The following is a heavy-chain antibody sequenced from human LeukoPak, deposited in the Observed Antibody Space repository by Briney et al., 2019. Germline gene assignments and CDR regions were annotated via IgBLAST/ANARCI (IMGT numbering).Heavy chain of an antibody. J-gene: IGHJ4*02. Sequence: SVKVSCKASGGTFSSYAISWVRQAPGQGLEWTGGIIPIFGTANYAQKFQGRVTITADESTSTAYMELSSLRSEDTAVYYCADGYSYGYGRFDYWGQGTLVTVSS. V-gene: IGHV1-69*13. CDR1: GGTFSSYA. CDR3: ADGYSYGYGRFDY. CDR2: IIPIFGTA. D-gene: IGHD5-18*01.